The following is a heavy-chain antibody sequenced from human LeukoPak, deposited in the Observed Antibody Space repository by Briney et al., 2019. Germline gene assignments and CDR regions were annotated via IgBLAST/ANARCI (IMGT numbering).Heavy chain of an antibody. Sequence: PGGSLRLSCAASGFTFSSYAMTWVRQGPGKGLEWVSDISGGGGSTYYADSVKGRFTISRDNSKNTLYLRMHSLRAEDTAVYHCAIYGGSGTNAFDMWGQGTMVTVSS. CDR2: ISGGGGST. J-gene: IGHJ3*02. CDR1: GFTFSSYA. V-gene: IGHV3-23*01. CDR3: AIYGGSGTNAFDM. D-gene: IGHD5-12*01.